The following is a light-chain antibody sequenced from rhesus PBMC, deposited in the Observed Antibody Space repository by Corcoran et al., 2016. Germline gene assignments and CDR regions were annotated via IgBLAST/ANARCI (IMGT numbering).Light chain of an antibody. V-gene: IGLV2S9*01. CDR1: SSDIGGYNA. CDR3: FSYRSGSTFI. Sequence: QSALTQPPSVSKSLGQSVTISCTGTSSDIGGYNAVSWYQQESGTAPRILIYDVSKRPSGVSDRFSGSKSGNTASLTISGLQAKDEADYYCFSYRSGSTFIFGGGTRLTVL. CDR2: DVS. J-gene: IGLJ1*01.